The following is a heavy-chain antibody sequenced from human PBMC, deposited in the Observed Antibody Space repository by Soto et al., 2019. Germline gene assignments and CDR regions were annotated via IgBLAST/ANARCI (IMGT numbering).Heavy chain of an antibody. V-gene: IGHV4-59*01. CDR2: IYYSGST. J-gene: IGHJ5*02. CDR3: ARVVAVASTPYNRFDP. D-gene: IGHD2-15*01. CDR1: GGSISSYY. Sequence: SETLSLTCTVSGGSISSYYWSWIRQPPGKGLEWIGYIYYSGSTNYNPSLQSRVTISVDTSKNQFSLELSSVTAADTAVYYCARVVAVASTPYNRFDPWGQGTLVTVSS.